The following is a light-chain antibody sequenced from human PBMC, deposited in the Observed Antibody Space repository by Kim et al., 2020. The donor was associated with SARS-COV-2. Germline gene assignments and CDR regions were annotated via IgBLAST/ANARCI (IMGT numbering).Light chain of an antibody. CDR3: CSYRSDTTWV. Sequence: QSITISCPGTSRDFGAFNHVSWYQQHPGKAPKFMIYDVNKRPSGVSSRFSGSKSGNTASLTISGLQADDEADYYCCSYRSDTTWVFGGGTKVTVL. CDR2: DVN. CDR1: SRDFGAFNH. J-gene: IGLJ3*02. V-gene: IGLV2-14*03.